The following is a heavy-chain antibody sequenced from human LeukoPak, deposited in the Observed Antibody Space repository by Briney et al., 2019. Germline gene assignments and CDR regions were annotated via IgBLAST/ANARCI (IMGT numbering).Heavy chain of an antibody. V-gene: IGHV1-24*01. Sequence: ASVKVSCKVSGYTLTELSMHWVRQAPGKGLEWMGGFDPEDGETIYAQKFQGRVTMTEDTSTDTAYMELSSLRSEDTAVYYCATATPGNYYDSSGYYYWGQGTLVTVS. D-gene: IGHD3-22*01. CDR1: GYTLTELS. CDR2: FDPEDGET. J-gene: IGHJ4*02. CDR3: ATATPGNYYDSSGYYY.